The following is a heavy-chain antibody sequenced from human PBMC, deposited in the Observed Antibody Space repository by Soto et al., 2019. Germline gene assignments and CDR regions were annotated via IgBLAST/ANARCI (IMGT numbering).Heavy chain of an antibody. D-gene: IGHD3-22*01. CDR3: ARAYSSGYSDAFDI. J-gene: IGHJ3*02. CDR2: IGTAGDT. CDR1: GFTFSSYD. V-gene: IGHV3-13*01. Sequence: GEALEISCAASGFTFSSYDIHWVRQATREGLGWGSAIGTAGDTYYPGSVKGRLTIYRENAKNSLYLQMNSLRAGGTAVYDCARAYSSGYSDAFDIWGQGTMVTVSS.